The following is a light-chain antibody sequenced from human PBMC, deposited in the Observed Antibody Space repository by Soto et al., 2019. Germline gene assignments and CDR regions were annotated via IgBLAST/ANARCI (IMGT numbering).Light chain of an antibody. J-gene: IGLJ3*02. Sequence: QSVLTQPPSASGTPGQRVTISCSGISSNIGRNPVNWYQQLPGAAPKLLIYSDNNRPSGVPDRFSGSKSGTSAYLAISGRQSEDEADSYCAAWDDSRSGRGFGGGTKRTFL. CDR1: SSNIGRNP. CDR2: SDN. CDR3: AAWDDSRSGRG. V-gene: IGLV1-44*01.